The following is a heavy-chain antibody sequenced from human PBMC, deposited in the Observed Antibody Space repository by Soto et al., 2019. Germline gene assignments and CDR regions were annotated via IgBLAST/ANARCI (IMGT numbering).Heavy chain of an antibody. CDR3: ARLRYCSGGSCYSKSATYYYGMDV. D-gene: IGHD2-15*01. CDR1: GYSFTSYW. V-gene: IGHV5-51*01. CDR2: IYPGDSDT. J-gene: IGHJ6*02. Sequence: PGESLKISCKGSGYSFTSYWIGWVRQMPGKGLEWMGIIYPGDSDTRYSPSFQGQVTISADKSISTAYLQWSSLKASDTAMYYCARLRYCSGGSCYSKSATYYYGMDVWGQGTXVTVSS.